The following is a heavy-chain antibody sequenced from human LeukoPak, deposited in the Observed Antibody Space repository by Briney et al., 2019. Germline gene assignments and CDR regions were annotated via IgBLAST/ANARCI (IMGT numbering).Heavy chain of an antibody. D-gene: IGHD2-2*01. J-gene: IGHJ4*02. Sequence: GGSLRLSCAASGFTFSSYAMSWVRQAPGKGLEWDSAISGSSGSTYYADSVKGRFTISRDNSKNTLYLQMNSLRAEDTAVYYCAKPDLYCSSTSCPSDYWGQGTLVTVSS. V-gene: IGHV3-23*01. CDR1: GFTFSSYA. CDR2: ISGSSGST. CDR3: AKPDLYCSSTSCPSDY.